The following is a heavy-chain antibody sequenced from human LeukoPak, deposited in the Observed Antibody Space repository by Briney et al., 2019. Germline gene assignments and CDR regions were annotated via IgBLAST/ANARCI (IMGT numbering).Heavy chain of an antibody. V-gene: IGHV3-7*05. J-gene: IGHJ1*01. CDR3: AEVVVGY. CDR2: IKTGGSEK. Sequence: GGSLRLSCAASGFTFRRFGMSWVRQAPGKGLEGVANIKTGGSEKYYVDSVKGRFTISRDNAKNSLYLQMNSLRAEDTAVYYCAEVVVGYWGQGTLVTVSS. D-gene: IGHD3-22*01. CDR1: GFTFRRFG.